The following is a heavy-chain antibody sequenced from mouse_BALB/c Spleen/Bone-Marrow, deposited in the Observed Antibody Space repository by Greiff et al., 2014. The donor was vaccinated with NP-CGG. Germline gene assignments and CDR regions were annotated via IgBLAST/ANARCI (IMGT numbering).Heavy chain of an antibody. V-gene: IGHV1-87*01. CDR1: GYTFTSYW. Sequence: VKLMESGAELARPGASVKLSCKASGYTFTSYWMQWAKQRPGQGLEWIGAIYPGDGDTRYTQKFKGKATLTADKSSSTAYMQLSSLASEDSAVYYCARGDPFDYWGQGTTLTVSS. CDR2: IYPGDGDT. CDR3: ARGDPFDY. J-gene: IGHJ2*01.